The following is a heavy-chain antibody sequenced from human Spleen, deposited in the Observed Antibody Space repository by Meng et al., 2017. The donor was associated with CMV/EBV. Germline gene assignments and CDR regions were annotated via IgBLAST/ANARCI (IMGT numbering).Heavy chain of an antibody. CDR3: ARDIPSVIAVAGI. CDR2: MNPNSGNT. V-gene: IGHV1-8*03. D-gene: IGHD6-19*01. CDR1: GYTFTSYD. J-gene: IGHJ3*02. Sequence: ASVKVSCKASGYTFTSYDINWVRQATGQGLEWMGWMNPNSGNTGYAQKFQGRVTITRNTSISTAYMELSSLRSEDTAVYYCARDIPSVIAVAGIWGQGTMVTVSS.